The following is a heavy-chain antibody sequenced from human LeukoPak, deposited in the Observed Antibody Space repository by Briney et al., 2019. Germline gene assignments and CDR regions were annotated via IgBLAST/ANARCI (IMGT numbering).Heavy chain of an antibody. CDR3: AREGGRRDFDY. V-gene: IGHV3-21*01. CDR1: GFTFNPYT. Sequence: PGGSLRLSCAASGFTFNPYTMNWVRQAPGKGLEWVSSISTSGSYIYYADSVKGRFTISRDNAKNSLYLQMNSLRAEDTAVYYCAREGGRRDFDYWGQGTLVTVSS. J-gene: IGHJ4*02. D-gene: IGHD1-14*01. CDR2: ISTSGSYI.